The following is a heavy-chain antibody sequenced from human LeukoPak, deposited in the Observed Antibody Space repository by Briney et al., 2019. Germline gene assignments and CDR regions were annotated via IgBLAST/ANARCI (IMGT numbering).Heavy chain of an antibody. Sequence: GGSLRLSCAASGFTDSSNYMSWVRQAPGKGLEWVSVIYSGGSTYYADSVKGRFTISRDNSKNTLYLQMNSLRAEDTAVYYCAKDGGGTGFDYWGQGTLVTVSS. CDR1: GFTDSSNY. D-gene: IGHD3-16*01. CDR3: AKDGGGTGFDY. V-gene: IGHV3-53*01. CDR2: IYSGGST. J-gene: IGHJ4*02.